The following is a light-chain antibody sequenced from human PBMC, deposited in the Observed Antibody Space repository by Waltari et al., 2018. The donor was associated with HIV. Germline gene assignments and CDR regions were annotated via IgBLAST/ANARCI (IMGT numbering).Light chain of an antibody. CDR3: HSYDTSLGGFYV. J-gene: IGLJ1*01. V-gene: IGLV1-40*01. Sequence: QSVLTQPPSVSGAPGQRVTISCSGSSSNIGAYYHVTWYQQLPGAAPKLLIYADYNRPSGVPDRFSGSQSGTSASLAITGLQPEDETDYYCHSYDTSLGGFYVFGTGTKVTV. CDR2: ADY. CDR1: SSNIGAYYH.